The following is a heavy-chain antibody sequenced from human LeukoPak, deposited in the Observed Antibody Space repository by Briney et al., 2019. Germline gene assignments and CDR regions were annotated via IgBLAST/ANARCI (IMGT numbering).Heavy chain of an antibody. CDR1: GYTFTGYY. CDR3: ARVLLRSRGWFDP. D-gene: IGHD2-15*01. Sequence: ASVKVSCKASGYTFTGYYMHWVRQAPGQGLEWMGWINPNSGGTNYAQKFQGRVTMTRDTSISTAYMELSRPRSDDTAVYYCARVLLRSRGWFDPWGQGTLVTVSS. V-gene: IGHV1-2*02. CDR2: INPNSGGT. J-gene: IGHJ5*02.